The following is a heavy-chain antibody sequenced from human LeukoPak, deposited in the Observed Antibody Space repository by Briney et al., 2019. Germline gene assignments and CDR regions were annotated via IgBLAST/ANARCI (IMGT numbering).Heavy chain of an antibody. D-gene: IGHD3-10*01. V-gene: IGHV4-4*02. CDR1: TVSGSSGNW. Sequence: SETLSLTCALSTVSGSSGNWWSWVRQPPGKGLEWIGEVHKTGKTNYNPSLKTRVTISIDASKNQFSLKLSSVTAADTAVYYCARNIEGAGSLGYYWGQGTLVTVSS. CDR2: VHKTGKT. J-gene: IGHJ4*02. CDR3: ARNIEGAGSLGYY.